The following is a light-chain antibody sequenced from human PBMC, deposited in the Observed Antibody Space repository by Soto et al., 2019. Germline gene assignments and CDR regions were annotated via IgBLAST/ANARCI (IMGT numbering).Light chain of an antibody. CDR1: SGDIGSYNR. Sequence: QSALTQPASVSGSPGQSITISCTGTSGDIGSYNRVSWYQQHPGKAPKLMIYEVSNRPSGVSNRFSGSKSGNTASLTISGLQAEDEADYYCSSYTSSSTSYVFGTGTKVTVL. J-gene: IGLJ1*01. CDR3: SSYTSSSTSYV. V-gene: IGLV2-14*01. CDR2: EVS.